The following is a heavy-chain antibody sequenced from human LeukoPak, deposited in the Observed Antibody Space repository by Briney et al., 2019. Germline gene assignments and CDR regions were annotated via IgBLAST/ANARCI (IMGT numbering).Heavy chain of an antibody. D-gene: IGHD3-10*01. V-gene: IGHV1-18*01. J-gene: IGHJ4*02. CDR3: ARDSHGMVRGVMVY. CDR2: ISAYNGNT. Sequence: ASVKVSCKASGYTFTSYGISWVRQAPGQGLEWMGWISAYNGNTNYAQKLQGRVTKTTDTSTSTAYMELRSLRSDDTAVYYCARDSHGMVRGVMVYWGQGTLVTVSS. CDR1: GYTFTSYG.